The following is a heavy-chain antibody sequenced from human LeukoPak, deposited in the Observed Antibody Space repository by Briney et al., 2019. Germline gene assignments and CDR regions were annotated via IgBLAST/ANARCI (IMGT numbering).Heavy chain of an antibody. V-gene: IGHV3-48*03. D-gene: IGHD3-10*01. CDR1: GFTFSNYK. CDR3: ARRIYGSGTNWFDP. Sequence: GGSLRLSCAASGFTFSNYKMNWVRQAPGKGLEWVSYISSSGDTKYYADSVKGRFTISRDNAKNSLYLQMNSLRAEDTAVYYCARRIYGSGTNWFDPWGQGTLVTVFS. J-gene: IGHJ5*02. CDR2: ISSSGDTK.